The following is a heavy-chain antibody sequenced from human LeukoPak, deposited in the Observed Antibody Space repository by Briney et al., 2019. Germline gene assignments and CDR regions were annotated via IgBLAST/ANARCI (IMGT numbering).Heavy chain of an antibody. Sequence: SGTLSLTCAVYGGSFSGYYWSWIRQPPGKGLEWIGEINHSGSTNYNPSLKSRVTILVDTSKNQFSLKLSSVTAADTAVYYCARGMATRKRQYYYYYMDVWGKGTTVTVSS. D-gene: IGHD5-12*01. CDR2: INHSGST. CDR1: GGSFSGYY. J-gene: IGHJ6*03. CDR3: ARGMATRKRQYYYYYMDV. V-gene: IGHV4-34*01.